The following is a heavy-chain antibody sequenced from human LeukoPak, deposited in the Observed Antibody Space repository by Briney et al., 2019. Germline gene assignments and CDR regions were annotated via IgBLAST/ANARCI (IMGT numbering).Heavy chain of an antibody. V-gene: IGHV3-30*18. CDR3: AKDPIDDMDV. CDR1: GFTFNSYG. CDR2: LSNDGSKK. J-gene: IGHJ6*02. Sequence: GGSLRLSCAASGFTFNSYGMHWVRQAPGKGLEWAAVLSNDGSKKYYADSVEGRFSIFRDNSKSTLYLQMNSLRVEDTAVYYCAKDPIDDMDVWGQGTTVTVSS. D-gene: IGHD1-26*01.